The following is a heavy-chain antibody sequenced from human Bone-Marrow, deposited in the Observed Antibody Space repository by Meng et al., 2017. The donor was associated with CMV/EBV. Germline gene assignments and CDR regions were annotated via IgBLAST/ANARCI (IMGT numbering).Heavy chain of an antibody. J-gene: IGHJ6*02. D-gene: IGHD6-6*01. V-gene: IGHV3-30*04. CDR3: ARDRGGYYSSSSVGYYYYGMDV. CDR2: ISYDGSNK. Sequence: GESLKIXCAASGFTFSSYAMHWVRQAPGKGLEWVAVISYDGSNKYYADSVKGRFTISRDNSKNTLYLQMNSLRAEDTAVYYCARDRGGYYSSSSVGYYYYGMDVWGQGTTVTVSS. CDR1: GFTFSSYA.